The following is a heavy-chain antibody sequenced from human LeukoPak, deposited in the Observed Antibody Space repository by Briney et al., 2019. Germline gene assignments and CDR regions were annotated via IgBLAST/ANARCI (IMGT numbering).Heavy chain of an antibody. D-gene: IGHD3-22*01. CDR2: IYYSGST. V-gene: IGHV4-59*11. CDR3: ARATDYYYDSSGYYLDY. Sequence: SETLSLTCTVSGGSISSHYWSWIRQPPGKGLEWIGYIYYSGSTNYIPSLKSRVTISVDTSKNQFSLKLSSVTAADTAVYYCARATDYYYDSSGYYLDYWGQGTLVTVSS. J-gene: IGHJ4*02. CDR1: GGSISSHY.